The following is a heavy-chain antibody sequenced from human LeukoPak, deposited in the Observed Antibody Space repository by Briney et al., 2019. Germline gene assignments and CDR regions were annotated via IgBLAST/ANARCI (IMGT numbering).Heavy chain of an antibody. CDR1: GFTFSSYG. Sequence: PGGSLRLSCAASGFTFSSYGMHWVRQAPGKGLEWVAVIWYDRSNKYYANSVKGRFTISRDNSKNTLYLQMNGLRAEETAVYYCARAGFSDNDYRNYFDYWGQGTLVTVSS. D-gene: IGHD5-12*01. CDR3: ARAGFSDNDYRNYFDY. J-gene: IGHJ4*02. V-gene: IGHV3-33*01. CDR2: IWYDRSNK.